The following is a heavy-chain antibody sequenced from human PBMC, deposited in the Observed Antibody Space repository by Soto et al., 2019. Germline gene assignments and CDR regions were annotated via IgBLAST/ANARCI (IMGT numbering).Heavy chain of an antibody. CDR1: GFTVSSNY. CDR3: ARVWDYYDSSGYYYSWPDY. D-gene: IGHD3-22*01. V-gene: IGHV3-21*01. J-gene: IGHJ4*02. Sequence: GGSLRLSCAVSGFTVSSNYMNWVRQAPGKGLEWVSSISSSSSYIYYADSVKGRFTISRDNAKNSLYLQMNSLRAEDTAVYYCARVWDYYDSSGYYYSWPDYWGQGTLVTVSS. CDR2: ISSSSSYI.